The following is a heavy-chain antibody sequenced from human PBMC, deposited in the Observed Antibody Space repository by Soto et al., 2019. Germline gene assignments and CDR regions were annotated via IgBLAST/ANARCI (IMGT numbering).Heavy chain of an antibody. Sequence: SETLSLTCTVSGGSMTNSYWTWIRQSPGEGLEWIGYIFYSGSTNYKPSLKSRVDISLDTSKNQFSLKVYSVTAADTAVYYCARHNYGEPFDLWGPGTLVTVSS. CDR3: ARHNYGEPFDL. D-gene: IGHD4-17*01. V-gene: IGHV4-59*08. CDR2: IFYSGST. J-gene: IGHJ3*01. CDR1: GGSMTNSY.